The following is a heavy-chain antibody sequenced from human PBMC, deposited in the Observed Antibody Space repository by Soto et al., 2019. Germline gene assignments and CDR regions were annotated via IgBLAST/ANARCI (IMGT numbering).Heavy chain of an antibody. CDR2: INSDGSST. Sequence: EVQLVESGGGLVQPGGSLRLSCAASGFTFSSYWMHWVRQAPGKGLVWVSRINSDGSSTSYADSVKGRFTISRDNAKNTLYLQMNILRAEDTAVYYCVSTSLVVAAATREDYWGQGTLVTVSS. CDR3: VSTSLVVAAATREDY. J-gene: IGHJ4*02. CDR1: GFTFSSYW. V-gene: IGHV3-74*01. D-gene: IGHD2-15*01.